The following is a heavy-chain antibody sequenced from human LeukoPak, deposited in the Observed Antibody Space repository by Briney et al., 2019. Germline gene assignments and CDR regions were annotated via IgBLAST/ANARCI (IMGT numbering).Heavy chain of an antibody. CDR3: ARRPYSDTSGRLSDV. J-gene: IGHJ6*02. CDR1: GFAFSSYN. CDR2: IGSSGSPT. D-gene: IGHD3-22*01. Sequence: GGSLRLSCAASGFAFSSYNMNWVRQAPGKGLEWISYIGSSGSPTHYADSVGGRFTISRDNAKNSLYLQMNSLRDEDMAVYFCARRPYSDTSGRLSDVWGQGTTVTVSS. V-gene: IGHV3-48*02.